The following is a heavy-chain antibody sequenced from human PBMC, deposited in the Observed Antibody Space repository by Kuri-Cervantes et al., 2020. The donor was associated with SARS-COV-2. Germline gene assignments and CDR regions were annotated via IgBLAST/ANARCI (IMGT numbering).Heavy chain of an antibody. D-gene: IGHD3-22*01. V-gene: IGHV4-34*01. CDR2: ITYSGST. CDR1: GGSFSGYY. CDR3: ARRAWRLLNYLDY. J-gene: IGHJ4*02. Sequence: SETLSLTCAVYGGSFSGYYWTWIRQAPGKGLEWIGEITYSGSTQYNPSLKSRVTISVDTSKNQFSLKLSSVTAADTAVYYCARRAWRLLNYLDYWGQGTLVTVSS.